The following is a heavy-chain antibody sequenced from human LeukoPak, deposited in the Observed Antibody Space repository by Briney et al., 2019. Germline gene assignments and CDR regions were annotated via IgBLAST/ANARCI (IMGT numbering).Heavy chain of an antibody. V-gene: IGHV3-30*02. Sequence: PGGSLRLSCVASGFTLSNYGMHWVRQAPGKGPEWVSFIRYDSSNKYYVDSVKGRFTISRDNSKNTLYLQMNSLRAEDTAVYYCAKSPHSSSWYGHFDYWGQGTLVTVSS. CDR2: IRYDSSNK. CDR3: AKSPHSSSWYGHFDY. J-gene: IGHJ4*02. CDR1: GFTLSNYG. D-gene: IGHD6-13*01.